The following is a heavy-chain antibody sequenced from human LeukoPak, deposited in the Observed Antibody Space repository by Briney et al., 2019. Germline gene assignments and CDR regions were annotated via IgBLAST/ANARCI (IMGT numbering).Heavy chain of an antibody. CDR3: AKDPRSGSYPNYFDY. J-gene: IGHJ4*02. CDR1: GFTFSSYD. D-gene: IGHD1-26*01. CDR2: IGTAGDT. V-gene: IGHV3-13*01. Sequence: GGSLRLSCAASGFTFSSYDMHWVRQATGKGLEWVSAIGTAGDTYYPGSVKGRFTISRDNSKNTLYLQMNSLRAEDTAVYYCAKDPRSGSYPNYFDYWGQGTLVTVSS.